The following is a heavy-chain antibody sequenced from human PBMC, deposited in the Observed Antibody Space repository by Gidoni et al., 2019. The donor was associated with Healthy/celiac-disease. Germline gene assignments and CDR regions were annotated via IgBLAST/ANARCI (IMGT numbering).Heavy chain of an antibody. CDR1: GFTFRSYS. D-gene: IGHD6-6*01. V-gene: IGHV3-48*02. CDR2: ISSSSSTI. CDR3: ARWGLGRAREDYYYGMDV. Sequence: EVQLVESGGGLVQPGGSLRLSCAASGFTFRSYSLNWVRQAPGKGLGWVSYISSSSSTIYYADSVKGRFTISRDNAKNSLYLQMNSLRDEDTAVYYCARWGLGRAREDYYYGMDVWGQGTTVTVSS. J-gene: IGHJ6*02.